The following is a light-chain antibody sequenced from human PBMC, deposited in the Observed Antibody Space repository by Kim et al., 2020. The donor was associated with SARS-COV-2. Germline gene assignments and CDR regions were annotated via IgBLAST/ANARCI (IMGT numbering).Light chain of an antibody. J-gene: IGKJ4*01. CDR2: GAS. V-gene: IGKV3-20*01. Sequence: EIVLTQSPGTLSLSPGKRATLSCRASQSVSSSYLAWYQQKPGQAPRLLIYGASSRATGIPDRFSGSGSGTDFTLTISRLEPEDFAVYYCQQFGSSPPGLTFGGGTKVEI. CDR1: QSVSSSY. CDR3: QQFGSSPPGLT.